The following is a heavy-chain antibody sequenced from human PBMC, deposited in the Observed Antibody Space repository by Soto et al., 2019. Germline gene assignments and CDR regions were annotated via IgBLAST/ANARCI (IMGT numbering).Heavy chain of an antibody. J-gene: IGHJ4*02. CDR3: ESEYSRSRYFDD. CDR2: ISSDGSST. V-gene: IGHV3-74*01. CDR1: GFTFSSYW. Sequence: EVQLVESGGGLVQPGGSLRLSCAASGFTFSSYWIHWVRQPPGKGLVWVSRISSDGSSTSYADSVKGRFTISRDNAKNTLYLQMNSLRAEDTAVYYCESEYSRSRYFDDWGQGTLVTVSS. D-gene: IGHD6-13*01.